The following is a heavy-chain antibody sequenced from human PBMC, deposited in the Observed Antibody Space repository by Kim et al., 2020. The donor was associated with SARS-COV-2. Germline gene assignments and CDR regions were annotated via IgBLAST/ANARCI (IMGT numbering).Heavy chain of an antibody. CDR2: IYYSGST. CDR3: ASVYYDILTGGFDP. D-gene: IGHD3-9*01. J-gene: IGHJ5*02. CDR1: GGSISSSSYY. V-gene: IGHV4-39*07. Sequence: SETLSLTCTVSGGSISSSSYYWGWIRQPPGKGLEWIGSIYYSGSTYYNPSLKSRVTISVDTSKNQFSLKLSSVTAADTAVYYCASVYYDILTGGFDPGGQGTLVTVSS.